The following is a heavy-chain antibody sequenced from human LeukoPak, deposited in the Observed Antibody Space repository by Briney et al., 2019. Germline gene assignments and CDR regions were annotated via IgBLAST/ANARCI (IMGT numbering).Heavy chain of an antibody. D-gene: IGHD3-22*01. CDR2: ISASGTST. Sequence: PGGSLRLSCAASGFTFSTYVMNWVRQAPGKGLEWVSIISASGTSTYYADSVKGRFTISRDNSKNTLYLQMNSLKTEDTAVYYCAAGNGYSDFDYWGQGTLVAVSS. V-gene: IGHV3-23*01. CDR3: AAGNGYSDFDY. J-gene: IGHJ4*02. CDR1: GFTFSTYV.